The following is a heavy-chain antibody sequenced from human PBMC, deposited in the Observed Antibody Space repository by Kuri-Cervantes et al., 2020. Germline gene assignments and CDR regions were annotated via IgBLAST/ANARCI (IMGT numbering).Heavy chain of an antibody. CDR3: ARGDILTGYYAPRYYGMDV. CDR1: GYTFTYRY. CDR2: ITPFNGNT. J-gene: IGHJ6*02. Sequence: SVKVSCKASGYTFTYRYLHWVRQAPGQALEWMGWITPFNGNTNYAQKFQDRVTMTRDTSTSTVYMELSSLRSEGTAVYYCARGDILTGYYAPRYYGMDVWGQGTTVTVSS. D-gene: IGHD3-9*01. V-gene: IGHV1-45*02.